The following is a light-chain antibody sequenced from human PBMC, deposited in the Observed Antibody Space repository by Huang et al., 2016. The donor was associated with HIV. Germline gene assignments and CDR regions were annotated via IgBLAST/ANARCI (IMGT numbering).Light chain of an antibody. CDR1: QTITTY. CDR3: QQSFSYPRT. V-gene: IGKV1-39*01. CDR2: AAS. Sequence: DIQMTQSPSSLSASVGDRVTITCRASQTITTYLNWYQQKPGKAPKLLIYAASNLQSGVPSRCSGSGSGTDFTLTISNLQPEDFASYFCQQSFSYPRTFGQGTKVEIK. J-gene: IGKJ1*01.